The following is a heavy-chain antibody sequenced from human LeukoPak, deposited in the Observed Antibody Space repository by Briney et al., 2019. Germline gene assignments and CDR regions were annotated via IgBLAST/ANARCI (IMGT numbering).Heavy chain of an antibody. CDR3: ARGRKTIFGVVIISSYFDY. CDR1: GGSFSGYY. J-gene: IGHJ4*02. V-gene: IGHV4-34*01. CDR2: INHSGST. D-gene: IGHD3-3*01. Sequence: SETLSLTCAVYGGSFSGYYWSWIRQPPGKGLEWIGEINHSGSTNYNLSLKSRVTISVDTSKNQFSLKLSSVTAADTAVYYCARGRKTIFGVVIISSYFDYWGQGTLVTVSS.